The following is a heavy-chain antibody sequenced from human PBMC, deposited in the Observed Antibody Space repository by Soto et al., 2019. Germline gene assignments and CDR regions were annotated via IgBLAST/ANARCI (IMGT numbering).Heavy chain of an antibody. D-gene: IGHD6-19*01. CDR1: GASISRGDYY. J-gene: IGHJ4*02. V-gene: IGHV4-31*03. CDR2: IYRSGST. CDR3: ARVRYLAGAGQNYFDL. Sequence: SETLSLTCTVSGASISRGDYYWSWIRQLPGKGLEWIGYIYRSGSTYYNPSLESRITISVDTSQSQFSLDVSSVTAADTAVYYCARVRYLAGAGQNYFDLWGQGTLVTSPQ.